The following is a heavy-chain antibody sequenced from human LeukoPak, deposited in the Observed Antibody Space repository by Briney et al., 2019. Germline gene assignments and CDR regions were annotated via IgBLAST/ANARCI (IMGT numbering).Heavy chain of an antibody. D-gene: IGHD4-17*01. CDR3: VRKVYRKGYGAYGGFDP. J-gene: IGHJ5*02. CDR2: INHSGST. Sequence: SETLSLTCAVYGGSFSGSYWSWIRQPPGKRLEWIGEINHSGSTNYDSSLESRVTISVDTSKNQFSLKLSSVTVADTAVYYCVRKVYRKGYGAYGGFDPSGQGTLVTASS. V-gene: IGHV4-34*01. CDR1: GGSFSGSY.